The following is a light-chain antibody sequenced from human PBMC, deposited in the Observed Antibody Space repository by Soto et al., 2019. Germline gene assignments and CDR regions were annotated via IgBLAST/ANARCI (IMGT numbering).Light chain of an antibody. CDR3: QQYNKWPRT. CDR1: QGVSSN. Sequence: TQSPATLSVSPGERATLSCSASQGVSSNLAWYQQKPGQAPRLLIYGASTRATGIPDRFSGGGSGTELTLTISSLQSEDFAVYYCQQYNKWPRTFGQGTKVDIK. CDR2: GAS. J-gene: IGKJ1*01. V-gene: IGKV3-15*01.